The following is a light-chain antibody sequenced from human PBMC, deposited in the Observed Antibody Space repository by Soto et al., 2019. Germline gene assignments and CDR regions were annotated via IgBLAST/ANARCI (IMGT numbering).Light chain of an antibody. J-gene: IGLJ3*02. V-gene: IGLV1-44*01. Sequence: QSVLTKPPSASGTPGQRVTIACSGSSSNIGSTTVKWYQQLPGTAPKLLIYNNNQRPSGVPDRFSGSKSGTSASLAISGLQSEDEADYDCAAWDDSLNGVVFGGGTKLTVL. CDR2: NNN. CDR3: AAWDDSLNGVV. CDR1: SSNIGSTT.